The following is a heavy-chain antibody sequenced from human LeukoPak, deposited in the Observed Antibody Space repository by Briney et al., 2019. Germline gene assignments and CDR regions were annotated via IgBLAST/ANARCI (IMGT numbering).Heavy chain of an antibody. CDR2: ISWNGGSI. CDR1: GFTFDDFT. Sequence: GGSLRLSCAASGFTFDDFTMHWVRQVPGKGLEWVALISWNGGSIFYADSVKGRFRISRDNSKNSLHLQMNNPTTADTALYYCAKDDQTYCSTTSCYGGAFDSWGQGTLVSVSS. CDR3: AKDDQTYCSTTSCYGGAFDS. D-gene: IGHD2-2*01. J-gene: IGHJ4*02. V-gene: IGHV3-43*01.